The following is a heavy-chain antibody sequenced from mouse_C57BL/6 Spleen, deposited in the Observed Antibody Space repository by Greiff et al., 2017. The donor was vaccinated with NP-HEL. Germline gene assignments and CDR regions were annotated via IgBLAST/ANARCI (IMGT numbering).Heavy chain of an antibody. J-gene: IGHJ4*01. Sequence: QVQLQQSGAELVRPGASVALSCKASGYTFTDYEMHWVKQTPVHGLEWIGAIDPETGGTAYNQKFKGKAILTADKSSSTAYMELRSLTSEDSAVYYCTRYYNMDYWGQGTSVTVSS. D-gene: IGHD2-3*01. CDR2: IDPETGGT. CDR1: GYTFTDYE. V-gene: IGHV1-15*01. CDR3: TRYYNMDY.